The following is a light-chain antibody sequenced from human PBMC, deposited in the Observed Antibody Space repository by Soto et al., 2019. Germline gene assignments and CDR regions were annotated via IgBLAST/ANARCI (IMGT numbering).Light chain of an antibody. V-gene: IGKV2-28*01. CDR1: QSPLHTDGYNY. J-gene: IGKJ1*01. CDR3: MQSRQTPRT. CDR2: LGS. Sequence: DIVMTQSPLSLAVTPGEPASISCRSSQSPLHTDGYNYLDWYLQKPGQSPQLLIYLGSNRASGVHDRFSGSGSGTDFTLKISRVEAEDVGVYYCMQSRQTPRTFGQGTKVEIK.